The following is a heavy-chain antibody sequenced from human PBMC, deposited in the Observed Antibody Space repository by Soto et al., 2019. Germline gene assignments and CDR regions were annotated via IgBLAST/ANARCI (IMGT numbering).Heavy chain of an antibody. J-gene: IGHJ6*02. CDR1: GYTFTSYG. V-gene: IGHV1-18*01. D-gene: IGHD5-18*01. Sequence: ASVKVSCKASGYTFTSYGISWVRQAPGQGLEWMGWISAYNGNTNYAQKLQGRVTMTTDTSTSTAYMELRSLRSDDTAVYYCARDLRAAMAYYYYYGMDGWGQGATVTVSS. CDR3: ARDLRAAMAYYYYYGMDG. CDR2: ISAYNGNT.